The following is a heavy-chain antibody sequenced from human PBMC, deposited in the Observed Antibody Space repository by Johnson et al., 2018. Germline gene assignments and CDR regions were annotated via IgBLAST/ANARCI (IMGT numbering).Heavy chain of an antibody. Sequence: QVQLVQSGAEVKKPGSSVKVSCKASGGTFSSYAISWVRQAPGQGLEWMGGIIPIFGTANYAQKFQGRVTITADESTSTAYMELSSLRSEDTAVYYWAKDYARSVGATTWRAFDIGGQGTMVTVSS. V-gene: IGHV1-69*12. CDR3: AKDYARSVGATTWRAFDI. CDR2: IIPIFGTA. J-gene: IGHJ3*02. CDR1: GGTFSSYA. D-gene: IGHD1-26*01.